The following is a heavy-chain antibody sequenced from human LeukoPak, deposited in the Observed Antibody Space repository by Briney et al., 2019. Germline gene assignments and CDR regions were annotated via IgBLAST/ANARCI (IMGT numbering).Heavy chain of an antibody. Sequence: PGGSLRLSCAASGFTVSSNYMSWVRQAPGKGLEWVSFINSGGSTYYADSVEGRFTISRDNSKNTLYLQMNSLRAEDTAVYYCARSSGNYLTFDYWGQGTLVTVSS. CDR1: GFTVSSNY. J-gene: IGHJ4*02. CDR2: INSGGST. D-gene: IGHD1-26*01. CDR3: ARSSGNYLTFDY. V-gene: IGHV3-66*01.